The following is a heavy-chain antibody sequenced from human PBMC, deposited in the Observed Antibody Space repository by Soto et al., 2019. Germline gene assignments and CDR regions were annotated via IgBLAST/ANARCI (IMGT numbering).Heavy chain of an antibody. J-gene: IGHJ4*02. Sequence: PSQTLSLTCAISGDSVSNTGAAWNWIRQSPSRGLEWLGRTYYRSRWHSDYAASVKSRIRVNPDTSKNQFSLQLNSVTPDDTAVYYCARDPPDSNSGFDCWGQGALVTVSS. D-gene: IGHD1-26*01. CDR3: ARDPPDSNSGFDC. CDR2: TYYRSRWHS. CDR1: GDSVSNTGAA. V-gene: IGHV6-1*01.